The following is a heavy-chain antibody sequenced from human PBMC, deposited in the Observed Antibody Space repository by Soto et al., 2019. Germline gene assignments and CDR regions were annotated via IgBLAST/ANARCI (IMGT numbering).Heavy chain of an antibody. V-gene: IGHV3-30-3*01. CDR1: GFTFSSYA. J-gene: IGHJ6*02. CDR2: ISYDVSNK. CDR3: ARGDCSSTSCYAGDYYYYYYGMDV. D-gene: IGHD2-2*01. Sequence: GGSLRLSCAASGFTFSSYAMHWVRQAPGKGLEWVAVISYDVSNKYYADSVKGRFTISRDNSKNTLYLQMNSLRAEDTAVYYCARGDCSSTSCYAGDYYYYYYGMDVWGQGTTVTVSS.